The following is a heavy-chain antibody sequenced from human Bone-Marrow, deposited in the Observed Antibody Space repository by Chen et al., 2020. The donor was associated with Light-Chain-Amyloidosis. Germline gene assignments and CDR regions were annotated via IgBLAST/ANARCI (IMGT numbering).Heavy chain of an antibody. Sequence: QVQLQESGPGLVKPSETLSLTCTVSGYSISSGYYWGWIRQPPGKGLEWIGSIYHSGGTYYNPSLKSRVTISVDTSKNQFSLKLSSVTAADTAVYYCAMERITIFGVPPDAFDIWGQGTMVTVSS. J-gene: IGHJ3*02. CDR1: GYSISSGYY. CDR2: IYHSGGT. V-gene: IGHV4-38-2*02. D-gene: IGHD3-3*01. CDR3: AMERITIFGVPPDAFDI.